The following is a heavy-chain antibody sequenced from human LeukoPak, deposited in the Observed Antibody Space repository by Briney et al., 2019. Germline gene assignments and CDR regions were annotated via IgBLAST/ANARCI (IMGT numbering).Heavy chain of an antibody. CDR2: INPNSGGT. Sequence: ASVKVSCKASGYTFTGYYMHWVRQAPGQGLEWVGWINPNSGGTNYAQKFQGRVTMTRDTSISTASMELSRLRCDDTVVNYCAEDGDCSSTSCYLGGNYYNYMDVGEKGPRSPSP. D-gene: IGHD2-2*01. V-gene: IGHV1-2*02. CDR3: AEDGDCSSTSCYLGGNYYNYMDV. CDR1: GYTFTGYY. J-gene: IGHJ6*03.